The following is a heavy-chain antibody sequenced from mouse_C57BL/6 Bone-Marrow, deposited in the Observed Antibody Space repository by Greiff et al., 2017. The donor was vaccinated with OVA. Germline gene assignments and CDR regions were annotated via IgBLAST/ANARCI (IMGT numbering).Heavy chain of an antibody. Sequence: VQLQQSGPVLVKPGPSVKISCKASGFTFTDYYMHWVKQSHGKSLEWIGLVYPYNGGTSYNQKFKGKATLTVDTSSSTAYMELNSLTSEDSAVYDCARSPYYGSSYWYFDVWGTGTTVTVSS. V-gene: IGHV1-36*01. CDR3: ARSPYYGSSYWYFDV. CDR1: GFTFTDYY. J-gene: IGHJ1*03. CDR2: VYPYNGGT. D-gene: IGHD1-1*01.